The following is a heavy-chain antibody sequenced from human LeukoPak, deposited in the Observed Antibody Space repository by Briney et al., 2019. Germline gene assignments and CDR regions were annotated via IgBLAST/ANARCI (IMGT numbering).Heavy chain of an antibody. J-gene: IGHJ4*02. D-gene: IGHD6-13*01. CDR2: IKSKSDGGTR. CDR1: GFAFNDAW. V-gene: IGHV3-15*01. CDR3: SAGTGRSDFDY. Sequence: KSGGSLRLSCAASGFAFNDAWMSWVRQAPGKGLEWVGRIKSKSDGGTRDFAAPGKGRFIISRDDSKNTVYLQMTSLRTEDTAVYYCSAGTGRSDFDYWGPGTLVTVSS.